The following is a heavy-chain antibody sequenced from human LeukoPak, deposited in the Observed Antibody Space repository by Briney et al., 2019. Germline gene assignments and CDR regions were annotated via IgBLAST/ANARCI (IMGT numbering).Heavy chain of an antibody. CDR3: ARSYAYSSGGKSYYYYYYYMDV. Sequence: PSETLSLTCTVSGGSISSYYRSWIRQPPGKGLEWIGYIYTSGSTNYNPSLKSRVTISVDTSKNQFSLKLSSVTAADTAVYYCARSYAYSSGGKSYYYYYYYMDVWGKGTTVTVSS. V-gene: IGHV4-4*09. J-gene: IGHJ6*03. CDR1: GGSISSYY. CDR2: IYTSGST. D-gene: IGHD6-19*01.